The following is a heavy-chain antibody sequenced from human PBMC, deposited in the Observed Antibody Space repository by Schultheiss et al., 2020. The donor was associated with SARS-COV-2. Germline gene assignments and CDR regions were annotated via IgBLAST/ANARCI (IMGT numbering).Heavy chain of an antibody. J-gene: IGHJ4*02. CDR3: AREFSGTTPHLDY. D-gene: IGHD1-7*01. V-gene: IGHV4-39*07. CDR2: IYYSGST. Sequence: SETLSLTCTVSGGSISSSSYYWGWIRQPPGKGLEWIGSIYYSGSTYYNPSLKSRVTISVDTSKNQFSLKLSSVTAADTAVYYCAREFSGTTPHLDYWGQGTLVTVSS. CDR1: GGSISSSSYY.